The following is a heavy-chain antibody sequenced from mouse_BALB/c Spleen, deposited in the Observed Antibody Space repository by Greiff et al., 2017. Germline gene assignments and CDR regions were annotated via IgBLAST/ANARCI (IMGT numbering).Heavy chain of an antibody. CDR2: IWGGGST. V-gene: IGHV2-6-5*01. CDR3: AKPLYGKGYYYAMDY. D-gene: IGHD1-1*01. Sequence: QVQLKESGPGLVAPSQSLSITCTVSGFSLTDYGVSWIRQPPGKGLEWLGVIWGGGSTYYNSALKSRLSISKDNSKSQVFLKMNSLQTDDTAKYYCAKPLYGKGYYYAMDYWGQGTSVTVSS. J-gene: IGHJ4*01. CDR1: GFSLTDYG.